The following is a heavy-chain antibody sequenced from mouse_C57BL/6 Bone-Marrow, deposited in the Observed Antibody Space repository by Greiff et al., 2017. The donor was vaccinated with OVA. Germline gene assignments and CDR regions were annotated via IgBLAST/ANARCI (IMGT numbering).Heavy chain of an antibody. CDR2: IYPGSGNT. Sequence: VQLQQSGAELVRPGASVKLSCKASGYTFTDYYINWVKQRPGQGLEWIARIYPGSGNTYYNEKFKGKATLTAEKSSSTAYMQLSSLTSEDSAVYFCARRGDYEDYWGQGTTLTVSS. CDR1: GYTFTDYY. D-gene: IGHD1-1*01. V-gene: IGHV1-76*01. J-gene: IGHJ2*01. CDR3: ARRGDYEDY.